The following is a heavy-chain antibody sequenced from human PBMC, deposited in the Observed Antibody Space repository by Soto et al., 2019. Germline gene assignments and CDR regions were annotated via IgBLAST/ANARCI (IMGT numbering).Heavy chain of an antibody. CDR1: GFTLSAYW. Sequence: EVQLEESGGDLVQPGGSLRLSCAASGFTLSAYWMTWVRQAPGKGLEWVANIKRDGSKKSYLDSVRGRFTISRDNVGNSLYLQMDSLRADDTAVYYCARDVSPGSSSLYLDAFDIWGQGTMVTVSS. CDR3: ARDVSPGSSSLYLDAFDI. CDR2: IKRDGSKK. V-gene: IGHV3-7*05. J-gene: IGHJ3*02. D-gene: IGHD6-13*01.